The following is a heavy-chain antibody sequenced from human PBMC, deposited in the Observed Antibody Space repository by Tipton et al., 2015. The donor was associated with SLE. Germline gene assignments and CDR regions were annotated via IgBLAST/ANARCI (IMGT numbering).Heavy chain of an antibody. CDR3: ARGSGGYSYGGVYYYSMDV. Sequence: TLSLTCTVSGGSISSGGYYWSWIRQPPGKGLEWIGEINHSGSTTYNPSLKSRVTISVDTSKNQFSLRLSSVTAADTAVFYCARGSGGYSYGGVYYYSMDVWGKGTTVTVSS. CDR2: INHSGST. V-gene: IGHV4-39*07. CDR1: GGSISSGGYY. D-gene: IGHD5-18*01. J-gene: IGHJ6*03.